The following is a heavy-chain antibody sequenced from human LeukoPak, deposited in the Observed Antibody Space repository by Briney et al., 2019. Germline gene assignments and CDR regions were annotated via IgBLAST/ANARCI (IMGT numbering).Heavy chain of an antibody. CDR1: GYTFTGYY. V-gene: IGHV1-2*02. CDR2: INPNSGGT. D-gene: IGHD1-26*01. CDR3: ARDWDFRGNWFYP. Sequence: ASVKVSCKASGYTFTGYYMHWVRQAPGQGLEWMGWINPNSGGTNYAQKFQGRVTMTRDTSISTAYMELSRLRSDDTAVYYCARDWDFRGNWFYPWGQGTLVTVSS. J-gene: IGHJ5*02.